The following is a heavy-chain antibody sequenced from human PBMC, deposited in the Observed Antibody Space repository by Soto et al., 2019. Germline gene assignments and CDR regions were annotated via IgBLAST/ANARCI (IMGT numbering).Heavy chain of an antibody. D-gene: IGHD3-10*01. CDR3: ARSLTYYYGSGSYYTYYYYGMDA. Sequence: QVQLVQSGAEVKKPGSSVKVSCKASGGTFSSYAISWVRQAPGQGLEWMGGIIPIFGTANYAQKFQGRVTITADESTSTDYMELSSLRSEDTAVYYCARSLTYYYGSGSYYTYYYYGMDAWGQGTTVTVSS. CDR2: IIPIFGTA. J-gene: IGHJ6*02. CDR1: GGTFSSYA. V-gene: IGHV1-69*01.